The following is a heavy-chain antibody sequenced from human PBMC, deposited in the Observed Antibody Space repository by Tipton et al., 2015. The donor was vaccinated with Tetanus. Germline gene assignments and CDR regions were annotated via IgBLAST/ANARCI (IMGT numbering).Heavy chain of an antibody. CDR2: SWYDGTDK. V-gene: IGHV3-33*01. Sequence: SLRLSCAASGFIFSSYGIHWVRQVPGKGLEWVAVSWYDGTDKYYADSVKGRFTISRDNSKNTLYLQMNSLRAEDTAVYYCAREADCSGGSCFSGDFDNWGQGTQVTVSS. CDR3: AREADCSGGSCFSGDFDN. J-gene: IGHJ4*02. D-gene: IGHD2-15*01. CDR1: GFIFSSYG.